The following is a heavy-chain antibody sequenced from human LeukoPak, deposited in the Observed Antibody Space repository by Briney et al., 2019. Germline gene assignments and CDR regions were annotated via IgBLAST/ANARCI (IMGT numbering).Heavy chain of an antibody. CDR1: GYTFTSYG. D-gene: IGHD5-18*01. J-gene: IGHJ5*02. V-gene: IGHV1-18*01. CDR2: ISAYNGNT. Sequence: ASVKVSCKASGYTFTSYGISWVRQAPGQGLEWMGWISAYNGNTNYAQKLQGRVTMTTDTSTSTAYMELRSLRSDDTAVYYCARDQSFANTAMGLYNWFDPWGQGTPVTVSS. CDR3: ARDQSFANTAMGLYNWFDP.